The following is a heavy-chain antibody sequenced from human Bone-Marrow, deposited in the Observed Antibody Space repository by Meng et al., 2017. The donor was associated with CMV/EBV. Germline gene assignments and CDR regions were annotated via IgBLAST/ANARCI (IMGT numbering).Heavy chain of an antibody. CDR1: GGTFSSYA. CDR2: IIPIIGIA. Sequence: SVKVSCKASGGTFSSYAISWVRQAPGQGLEWMGGIIPIIGIANYAQKFQGRVTITADKSTSTAYMELSSLRSEDTAVYYCARGEVVSRAFDIWGQGTMVTVSS. V-gene: IGHV1-69*10. CDR3: ARGEVVSRAFDI. D-gene: IGHD3-22*01. J-gene: IGHJ3*02.